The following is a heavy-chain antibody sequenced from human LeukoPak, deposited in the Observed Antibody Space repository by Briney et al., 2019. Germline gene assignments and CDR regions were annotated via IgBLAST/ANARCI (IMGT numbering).Heavy chain of an antibody. J-gene: IGHJ2*01. D-gene: IGHD1-26*01. CDR1: GFIFSHYG. CDR3: AKDRTVGASYWYFDL. CDR2: ISYDGSKK. Sequence: GGSLRLSCEASGFIFSHYGIHWVRQAPGKGLEWVAVISYDGSKKYYADSVEGRFTISRDNSKNTVYLHMNTLRAEDTAIYYCAKDRTVGASYWYFDLWGRGTLVTVSS. V-gene: IGHV3-30*18.